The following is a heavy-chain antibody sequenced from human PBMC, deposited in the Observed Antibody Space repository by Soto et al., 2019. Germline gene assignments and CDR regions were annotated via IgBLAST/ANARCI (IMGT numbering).Heavy chain of an antibody. D-gene: IGHD6-6*01. CDR3: ARDHVSSSSYYYGMDV. J-gene: IGHJ6*02. CDR2: IYYSGST. CDR1: GGSISSGGYY. V-gene: IGHV4-31*03. Sequence: SETLSLTCTVSGGSISSGGYYWSWIRQHPGKGLEWIGYIYYSGSTYYNPSLKSRVTISVDTSKNQFSLKLSSVTAADTAVYYCARDHVSSSSYYYGMDVWGQGTTVTVS.